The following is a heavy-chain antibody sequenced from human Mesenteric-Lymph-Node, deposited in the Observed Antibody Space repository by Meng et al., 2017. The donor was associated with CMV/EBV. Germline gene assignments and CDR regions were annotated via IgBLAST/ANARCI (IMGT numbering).Heavy chain of an antibody. V-gene: IGHV3-23*01. CDR2: MSASGDNI. CDR1: GFTVSSYG. CDR3: ARRHDCSSTTCPPGY. D-gene: IGHD2-2*01. J-gene: IGHJ4*02. Sequence: SGFTVSSYGMNWVRQTPGKGLEWVSTMSASGDNIYYANSVKGRFTISRDNAKNTLYLQMNSLRAEDTAVYYCARRHDCSSTTCPPGYWGQGTLVTVSS.